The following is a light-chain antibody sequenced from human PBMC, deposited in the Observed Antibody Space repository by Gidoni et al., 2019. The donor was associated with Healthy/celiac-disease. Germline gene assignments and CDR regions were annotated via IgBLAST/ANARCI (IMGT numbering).Light chain of an antibody. Sequence: QSALTKPASVSGSPGQPSTISCTGNSSAVGGYNYVSWYQQHPAKAPKLMIYEVSNRPSGVSNRLSGSKSGNTASLTISGLQAEDDADYYCSSYTSSSTPYVFGTGTKVTVL. V-gene: IGLV2-14*01. J-gene: IGLJ1*01. CDR1: SSAVGGYNY. CDR3: SSYTSSSTPYV. CDR2: EVS.